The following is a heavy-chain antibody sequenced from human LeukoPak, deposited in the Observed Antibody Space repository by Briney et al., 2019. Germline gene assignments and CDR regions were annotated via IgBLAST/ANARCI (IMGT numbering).Heavy chain of an antibody. D-gene: IGHD3-10*01. J-gene: IGHJ4*02. CDR2: IKSKTDGGTT. Sequence: PGGSLSLSCAASGFTFSNAWMSWVRQAPGKGLEWVGRIKSKTDGGTTDYAAPVKGRFTISRDDSKNTLYLQMNSLKTEDTAVYYCTTGGSMVRGVIRYYWGRGTLVTVSS. V-gene: IGHV3-15*01. CDR3: TTGGSMVRGVIRYY. CDR1: GFTFSNAW.